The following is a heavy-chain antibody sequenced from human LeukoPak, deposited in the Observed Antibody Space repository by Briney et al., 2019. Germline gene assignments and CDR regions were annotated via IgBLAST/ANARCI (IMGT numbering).Heavy chain of an antibody. D-gene: IGHD3-3*01. V-gene: IGHV1-69*02. CDR2: FIPILGIA. CDR1: GGTFSSYT. CDR3: ARATSITIFGVVPTE. Sequence: LVKVSCKASGGTFSSYTISWVRQAPGQGREWMGRFIPILGIANYSQKFQGRVAITAAKSTTTASLELSSLRSEAQAVYYCARATSITIFGVVPTEWGQGTLVTVSS. J-gene: IGHJ4*02.